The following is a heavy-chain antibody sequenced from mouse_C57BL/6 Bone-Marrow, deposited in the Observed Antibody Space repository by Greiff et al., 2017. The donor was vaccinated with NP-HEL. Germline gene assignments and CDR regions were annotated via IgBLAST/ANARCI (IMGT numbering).Heavy chain of an antibody. Sequence: QVQLQQSGAELARPGASVKLSCKASGYTFTSYGISWVKQRTGQGLEWIGEIYPRSGNTYYNEKFKGKATLTADKSSSTAYMELRSLSSEDSAVYFCARFRYDAMDYWGQGTSVTVSS. V-gene: IGHV1-81*01. CDR3: ARFRYDAMDY. CDR1: GYTFTSYG. D-gene: IGHD1-1*01. J-gene: IGHJ4*01. CDR2: IYPRSGNT.